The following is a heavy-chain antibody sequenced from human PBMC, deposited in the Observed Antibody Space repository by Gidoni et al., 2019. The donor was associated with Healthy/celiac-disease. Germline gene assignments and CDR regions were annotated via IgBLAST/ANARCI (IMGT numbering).Heavy chain of an antibody. V-gene: IGHV1-2*06. CDR1: GYTFTGYY. Sequence: QVQLVQSGAEVKKPGASVKVSCKASGYTFTGYYMHWVRQAPGQGLEWMGRINPNSGGTNYAQKFQGRVTMTRDTSISTAYMELSRLRSDDTAVYYCARVGPICSGGSCYSGYYYMDVWGKGTTVTVSS. CDR2: INPNSGGT. CDR3: ARVGPICSGGSCYSGYYYMDV. J-gene: IGHJ6*03. D-gene: IGHD2-15*01.